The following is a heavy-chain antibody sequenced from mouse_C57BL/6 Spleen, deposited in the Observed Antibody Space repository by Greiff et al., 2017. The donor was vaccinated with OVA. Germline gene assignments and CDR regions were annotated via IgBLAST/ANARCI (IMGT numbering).Heavy chain of an antibody. J-gene: IGHJ1*03. D-gene: IGHD1-1*01. CDR3: ARRPYGSSYEYFDV. CDR2: IYPGDGDT. CDR1: GYAFSSSW. Sequence: QVQLQQSGPELVKPGASVKISCKASGYAFSSSWMNWVKQRPGKGLEWIGRIYPGDGDTNYNGKFKGKATLTADKSSSTAYMQLSSLTSEDSAVYFCARRPYGSSYEYFDVWGTGTTVTVSS. V-gene: IGHV1-82*01.